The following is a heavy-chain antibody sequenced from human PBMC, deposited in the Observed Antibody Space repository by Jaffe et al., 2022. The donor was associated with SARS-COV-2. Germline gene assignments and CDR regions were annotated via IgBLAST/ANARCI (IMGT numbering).Heavy chain of an antibody. J-gene: IGHJ4*02. D-gene: IGHD5-12*01. CDR2: IKSKTDGGTT. CDR3: TTLRLGDGYKIFDY. CDR1: GFTFSNAW. Sequence: EVQLVESGGGLVKPGGSLRLSCAASGFTFSNAWMSWVRQAPGKGLEWVGRIKSKTDGGTTDYAAPVKGRFTISRDDSKNTLYLQMNSLKTEDTAVYYCTTLRLGDGYKIFDYWGQGTLVTVSS. V-gene: IGHV3-15*01.